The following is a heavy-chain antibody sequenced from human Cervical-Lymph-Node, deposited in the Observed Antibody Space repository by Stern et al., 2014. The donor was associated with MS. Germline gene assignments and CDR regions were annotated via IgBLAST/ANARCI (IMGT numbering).Heavy chain of an antibody. CDR3: ERNNRRYRYYYGMDV. J-gene: IGHJ6*02. CDR2: MNPNSGNT. CDR1: GYTFTSYD. Sequence: QVQLVESGAEVKKPGASVKVSCKASGYTFTSYDINWVRQATGQGLEWMGWMNPNSGNTGYAQKFQGRVTMTRNTSISTAYMERSTRRSEDPAFYYCERNNRRYRYYYGMDVWGQGTTVTVSS. V-gene: IGHV1-8*01. D-gene: IGHD1-14*01.